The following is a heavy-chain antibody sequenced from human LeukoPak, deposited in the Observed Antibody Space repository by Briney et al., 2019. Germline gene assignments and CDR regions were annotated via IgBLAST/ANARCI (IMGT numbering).Heavy chain of an antibody. J-gene: IGHJ4*02. Sequence: SETLSLTCTVSGGSISNYYWSWIRQPPGKELEWIAYIYYSGSTSYNPSLKSRVTISVDTSKNQFSLKLSSVTAADTAVYNCARFSIGSHLDYWGQGTLVTVSS. D-gene: IGHD1-26*01. V-gene: IGHV4-59*01. CDR3: ARFSIGSHLDY. CDR1: GGSISNYY. CDR2: IYYSGST.